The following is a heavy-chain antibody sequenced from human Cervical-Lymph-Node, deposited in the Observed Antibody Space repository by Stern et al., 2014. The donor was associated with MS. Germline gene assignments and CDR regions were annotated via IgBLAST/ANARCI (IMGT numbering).Heavy chain of an antibody. Sequence: QVQLVQSGAEVKKPGASVKVSCKASGYTFTSYYMHWVRQAPGQGLEWMGIINPSGGKTTYARKFQGRVTMTRDTSTSTVYMELSSLRSEDTAVYYCARDVNGTTTYFDYWGQGALVTVSS. V-gene: IGHV1-46*01. CDR1: GYTFTSYY. CDR3: ARDVNGTTTYFDY. CDR2: INPSGGKT. J-gene: IGHJ4*02. D-gene: IGHD1-1*01.